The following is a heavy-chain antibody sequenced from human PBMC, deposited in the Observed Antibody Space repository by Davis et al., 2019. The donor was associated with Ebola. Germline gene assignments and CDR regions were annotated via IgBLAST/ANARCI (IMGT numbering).Heavy chain of an antibody. CDR2: IIPIFGTA. CDR3: ARDRYYDSRGSLSDY. V-gene: IGHV1-69*01. CDR1: GGTFSSYA. J-gene: IGHJ4*02. Sequence: KVSCKASGGTFSSYAISWVRQAPGQGLEWMGGIIPIFGTANYAQKFQGRVTITADESTSTAYMELSSLRSEDTAVYYCARDRYYDSRGSLSDYWGQGTLVTVSS. D-gene: IGHD3-22*01.